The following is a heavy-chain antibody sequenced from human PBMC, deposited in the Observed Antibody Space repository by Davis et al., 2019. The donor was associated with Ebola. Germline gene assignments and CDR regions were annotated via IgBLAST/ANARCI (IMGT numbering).Heavy chain of an antibody. D-gene: IGHD5-18*01. Sequence: GESLKISCAASGFTFSSYSMNWVRQAPGKGLEWVSYISSSSSTIYYADSVKGRFTISRDNAKNSLYLQMNSLRDEDTAVYYCAGGGYSYGVLNWDYWGQGTLVTVSS. J-gene: IGHJ4*02. V-gene: IGHV3-48*02. CDR1: GFTFSSYS. CDR3: AGGGYSYGVLNWDY. CDR2: ISSSSSTI.